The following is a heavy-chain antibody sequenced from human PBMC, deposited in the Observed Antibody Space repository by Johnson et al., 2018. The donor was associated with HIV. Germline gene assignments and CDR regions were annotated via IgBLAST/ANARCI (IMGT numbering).Heavy chain of an antibody. J-gene: IGHJ3*02. V-gene: IGHV3-30*04. CDR3: ARESGSSGAFDI. CDR1: EFTFSDYA. Sequence: QVQLVESGGGVVQPGRSLKIYCAVSEFTFSDYAMHWVRLAPGKGLQWVGVISYDGNKKYYADSVRGRFTISRDNSKNTLYLQMNSLRAEDTAVYYCARESGSSGAFDIWGQGTMVTVSS. CDR2: ISYDGNKK. D-gene: IGHD1-26*01.